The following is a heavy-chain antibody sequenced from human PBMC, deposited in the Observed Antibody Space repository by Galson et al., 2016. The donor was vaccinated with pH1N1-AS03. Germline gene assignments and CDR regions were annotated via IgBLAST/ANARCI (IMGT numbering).Heavy chain of an antibody. CDR1: GYTFTNYD. CDR3: ARAPTKYYEILTGYYRVWFDP. D-gene: IGHD3-9*01. V-gene: IGHV1-8*01. J-gene: IGHJ5*02. CDR2: MSPDTGNA. Sequence: SVKVSCKAFGYTFTNYDINWVRQAPGQGLEWMGWMSPDTGNAGYAEKFQGRVTMTRNTSISTAYMELSSLRSEDTAVYYCARAPTKYYEILTGYYRVWFDPWGQGTLVAVSS.